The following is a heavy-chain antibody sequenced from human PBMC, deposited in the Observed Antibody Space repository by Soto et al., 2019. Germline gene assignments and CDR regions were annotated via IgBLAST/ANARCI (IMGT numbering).Heavy chain of an antibody. CDR1: GGSIDSSGFY. J-gene: IGHJ4*02. D-gene: IGHD3-16*01. Sequence: QLQLQESGPGLVKPSETLSLTCSVSGGSIDSSGFYWVWIRQPPGEGLEWIGSIYYRRNTYYNSSLSSRVTVSVETSKIQFSMRLSSVTAADTAVYDCARHGHWASLDDWGQGTLVTVSS. CDR3: ARHGHWASLDD. CDR2: IYYRRNT. V-gene: IGHV4-39*01.